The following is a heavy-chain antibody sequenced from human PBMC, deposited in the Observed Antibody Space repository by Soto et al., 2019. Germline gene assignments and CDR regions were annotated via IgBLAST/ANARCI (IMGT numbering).Heavy chain of an antibody. CDR3: ARDPERNGPHYYYYYGMDV. Sequence: SLRLSCAASGFTFSSYSMNWFRHAPGKGLEWVSYISSSSSTIYYADSVKGRFTISRDNAKNSLYLQMNSLRDEDTAVYYCARDPERNGPHYYYYYGMDVWGQGTTVTVSS. V-gene: IGHV3-48*02. J-gene: IGHJ6*02. CDR1: GFTFSSYS. CDR2: ISSSSSTI.